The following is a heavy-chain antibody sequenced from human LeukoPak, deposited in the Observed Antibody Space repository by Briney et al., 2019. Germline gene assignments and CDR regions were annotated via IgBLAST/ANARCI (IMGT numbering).Heavy chain of an antibody. CDR3: AIGGDSSTSCYRCFNY. V-gene: IGHV5-51*01. CDR1: GYSFTNYW. CDR2: IYPDDSDT. J-gene: IGHJ4*02. Sequence: GESLKISCEGSGYSFTNYWIGWVRQVPGKGLEWMGIIYPDDSDTRYSPSFQGQVTISADKSIGTAYLQWSSLKASDTAMYYCAIGGDSSTSCYRCFNYWGQGTLVTVSS. D-gene: IGHD2-2*01.